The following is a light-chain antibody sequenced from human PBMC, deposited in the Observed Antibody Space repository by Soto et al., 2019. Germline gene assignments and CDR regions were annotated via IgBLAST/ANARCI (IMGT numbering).Light chain of an antibody. CDR3: QQANSFPFT. CDR2: GAS. V-gene: IGKV1-12*01. CDR1: QDIHTW. Sequence: DFQMTQSPSSVSASVGDRVTITCRASQDIHTWLAWYQQKPGKVPKLLIYGASSLQSGVPSRFSGSGSGTDFTLTISSLQPEDFATYYCQQANSFPFTFGPGTRVDIK. J-gene: IGKJ3*01.